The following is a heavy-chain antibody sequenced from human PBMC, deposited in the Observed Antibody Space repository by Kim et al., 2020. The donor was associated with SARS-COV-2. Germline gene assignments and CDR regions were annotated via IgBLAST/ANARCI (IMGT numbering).Heavy chain of an antibody. V-gene: IGHV5-51*01. CDR3: ARQVGATENFDY. Sequence: RYSPSFQGQVTISADKTISTAYLQRSSLKASDTAMYYCARQVGATENFDYWGQGTLVTVSS. D-gene: IGHD1-26*01. J-gene: IGHJ4*02.